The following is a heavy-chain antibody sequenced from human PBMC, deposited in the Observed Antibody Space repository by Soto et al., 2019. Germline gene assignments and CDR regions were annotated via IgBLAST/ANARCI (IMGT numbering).Heavy chain of an antibody. Sequence: QVQLVQSGAEVKKPGSSVKVSCKASGGTFSSYAISWVRQAPGQGLEWMGGIIPIFGTANYAQKFQGRVTITSDESTSTDYMELSSLRSADTAVYYCARVGQPMRYSSPGRFDPLGQGTLVTVSS. CDR2: IIPIFGTA. V-gene: IGHV1-69*01. CDR3: ARVGQPMRYSSPGRFDP. D-gene: IGHD6-13*01. CDR1: GGTFSSYA. J-gene: IGHJ5*02.